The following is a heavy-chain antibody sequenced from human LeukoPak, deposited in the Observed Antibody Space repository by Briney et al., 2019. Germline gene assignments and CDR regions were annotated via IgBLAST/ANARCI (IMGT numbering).Heavy chain of an antibody. J-gene: IGHJ4*02. CDR3: ARGVNSGYFDY. D-gene: IGHD1-26*01. CDR2: IYYSGST. V-gene: IGHV4-59*01. Sequence: SETLSLTCNVSGGSMSYFYWSWIRQPPGKGLEWIGYIYYSGSTNYNPSLKSRVTISLDTSKNQFSLKLSSVTAADTAVYYCARGVNSGYFDYCGQGTLVTVSS. CDR1: GGSMSYFY.